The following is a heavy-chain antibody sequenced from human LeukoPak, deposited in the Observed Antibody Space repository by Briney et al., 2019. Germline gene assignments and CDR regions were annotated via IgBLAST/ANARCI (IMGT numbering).Heavy chain of an antibody. CDR1: GFTVSSNY. J-gene: IGHJ4*02. CDR3: TWMGATMGYYFDY. D-gene: IGHD1-26*01. CDR2: IYSGGST. V-gene: IGHV3-53*01. Sequence: GGSLRLSCAASGFTVSSNYMSWVRQAPGKGLEWVSVIYSGGSTYYADPVKGRFTISRDNSKNTLYLQMNSLRAEDTAVYYCTWMGATMGYYFDYRGQGTLVTVSS.